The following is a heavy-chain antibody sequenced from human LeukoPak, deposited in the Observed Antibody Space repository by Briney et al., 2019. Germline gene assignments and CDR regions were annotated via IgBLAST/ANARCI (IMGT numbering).Heavy chain of an antibody. D-gene: IGHD3-10*01. V-gene: IGHV4-4*07. J-gene: IGHJ4*02. CDR1: GGSVSSYY. CDR3: ARAPYGSGSYFDY. CDR2: IYASGST. Sequence: SETLSLTCTVSGGSVSSYYWSWIRQPAGKGLEWIGRIYASGSTNYNPSLTSRVTMSVDTSKNQFSLRLNSVTAADTAVYYCARAPYGSGSYFDYWGQGTLVTVSS.